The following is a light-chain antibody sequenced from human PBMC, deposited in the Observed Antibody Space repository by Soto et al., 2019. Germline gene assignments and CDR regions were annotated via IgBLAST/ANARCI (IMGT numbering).Light chain of an antibody. CDR3: GTWDSSLGAGV. J-gene: IGLJ3*02. CDR2: DNN. Sequence: QSVLTQPPSVSAAPGQKVTISCSGSSSNIGNNYVSWYQQFPGTAPKLLIYDNNKRPSGIPDRFSGSKSGTSATLGITGLQTRDEADYYCGTWDSSLGAGVFGGGTKLTVL. CDR1: SSNIGNNY. V-gene: IGLV1-51*01.